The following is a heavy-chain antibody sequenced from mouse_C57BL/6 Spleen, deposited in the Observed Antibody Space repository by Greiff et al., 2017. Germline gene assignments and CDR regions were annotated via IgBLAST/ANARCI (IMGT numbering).Heavy chain of an antibody. D-gene: IGHD2-5*01. CDR2: ISGGGGNT. J-gene: IGHJ3*01. CDR1: GFTFSSYT. V-gene: IGHV5-9*01. Sequence: EVKVVESGGGLVKPGGSLKLSCAASGFTFSSYTMSWVRQTPEKRLEWVATISGGGGNTYYPDSVKGRFTISRDNAKNTLYLQMSRLRSEHTALYYCARHIYYSNYVPFAYWGQGTLVTVSA. CDR3: ARHIYYSNYVPFAY.